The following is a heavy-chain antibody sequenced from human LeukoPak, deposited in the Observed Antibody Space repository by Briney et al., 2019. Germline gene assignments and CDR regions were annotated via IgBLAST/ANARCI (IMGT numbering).Heavy chain of an antibody. CDR3: AKLLGTSTTYDS. V-gene: IGHV3-7*01. CDR2: INPDGGQI. D-gene: IGHD2/OR15-2a*01. CDR1: GFTFSGNW. Sequence: TGGSLTLSCEASGFTFSGNWMSWVRQAPGKGLEWVASINPDGGQILYVDSVRGRFTISRDNTKSSLYLQMNSLGAEDTALYYCAKLLGTSTTYDSWGQGARVTVSS. J-gene: IGHJ4*02.